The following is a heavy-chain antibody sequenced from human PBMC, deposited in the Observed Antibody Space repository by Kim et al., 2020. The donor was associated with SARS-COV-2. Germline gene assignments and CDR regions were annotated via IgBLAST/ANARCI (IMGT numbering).Heavy chain of an antibody. CDR2: INTNTGNP. CDR3: ARDGTPKIAAAGTSRAAPYDY. J-gene: IGHJ4*02. Sequence: ASVKVSCKASGYTFTSYAMNWVRQAPGQGLEWMGWINTNTGNPTYAQGFTGRFVFSLDTSVSTAYLQISSLKAEDTAVYYCARDGTPKIAAAGTSRAAPYDYWGQGTLVTVSS. D-gene: IGHD6-13*01. CDR1: GYTFTSYA. V-gene: IGHV7-4-1*02.